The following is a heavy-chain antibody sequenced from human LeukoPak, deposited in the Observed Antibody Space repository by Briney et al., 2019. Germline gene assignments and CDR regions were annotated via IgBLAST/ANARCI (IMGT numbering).Heavy chain of an antibody. V-gene: IGHV1-8*03. D-gene: IGHD1-26*01. CDR2: MNPNSGNT. CDR3: AVGIVGATGDAFDV. CDR1: GYTFTSYD. Sequence: ASVKVSCKASGYTFTSYDINWVRQATGQGLEWMGWMNPNSGNTGYAQKFQGRVTITRNTSISTAYMELSSLRSEDTAVYYCAVGIVGATGDAFDVWGQGTMVTVSS. J-gene: IGHJ3*01.